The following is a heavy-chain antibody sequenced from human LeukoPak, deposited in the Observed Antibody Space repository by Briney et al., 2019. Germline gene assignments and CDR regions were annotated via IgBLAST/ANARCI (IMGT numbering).Heavy chain of an antibody. V-gene: IGHV3-23*01. CDR2: TSSSDAGK. CDR1: GDSISSYY. D-gene: IGHD2-15*01. Sequence: ETLSLTCTVSGDSISSYYWSGVRRAPGKGLEWVSATSSSDAGKYYADSVRSRFTISRDNSRNTMYLQMHSLRVEDAAVYYCAKAPVTSCRGAFCYPFDSWGQGTLVTVSS. CDR3: AKAPVTSCRGAFCYPFDS. J-gene: IGHJ4*02.